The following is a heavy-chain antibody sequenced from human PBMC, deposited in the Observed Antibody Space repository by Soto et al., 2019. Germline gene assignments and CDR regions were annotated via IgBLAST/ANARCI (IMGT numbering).Heavy chain of an antibody. V-gene: IGHV1-24*01. CDR2: FDPEDGET. D-gene: IGHD3-22*01. Sequence: GASVKVSCKVSGYTLTELSMHWVRQAPGKGLEWMGGFDPEDGETIYAQKFQGRVTMTEDTSTDTAYMELSSLRSEDTAVYYCATAFHYYDSSGYFPRGRHFDYWGQGTLVTVSS. CDR1: GYTLTELS. J-gene: IGHJ4*02. CDR3: ATAFHYYDSSGYFPRGRHFDY.